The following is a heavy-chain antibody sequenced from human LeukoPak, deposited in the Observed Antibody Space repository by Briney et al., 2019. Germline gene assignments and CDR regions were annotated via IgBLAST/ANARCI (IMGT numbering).Heavy chain of an antibody. CDR2: IYTSGST. CDR3: ARDYSNFGWFDP. Sequence: SETLSLTCTVSGGFISSYYWSWIRHPAGKGLEWIGRIYTSGSTNYNPSLKSRVTISEDTSKNQFSMKLSSVTAADTAVYYCARDYSNFGWFDPWGQGTLVTVSS. J-gene: IGHJ5*02. V-gene: IGHV4-4*07. D-gene: IGHD4-11*01. CDR1: GGFISSYY.